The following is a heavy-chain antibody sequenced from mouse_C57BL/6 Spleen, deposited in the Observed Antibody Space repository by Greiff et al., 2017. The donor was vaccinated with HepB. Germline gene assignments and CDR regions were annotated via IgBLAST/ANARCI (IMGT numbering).Heavy chain of an antibody. CDR1: GFSLTSYG. J-gene: IGHJ1*03. V-gene: IGHV2-5*01. CDR2: IWRGGST. D-gene: IGHD3-1*01. Sequence: VKLQESGPGLVQPSQSLSITCTVSGFSLTSYGVHWVRQSPGKGLEWLGVIWRGGSTDYNAAFMSRLSITKDNSKSQVFFKMNSLQADDTAIYYCAKHSSGYVGYFDVWGTGTTVTVSS. CDR3: AKHSSGYVGYFDV.